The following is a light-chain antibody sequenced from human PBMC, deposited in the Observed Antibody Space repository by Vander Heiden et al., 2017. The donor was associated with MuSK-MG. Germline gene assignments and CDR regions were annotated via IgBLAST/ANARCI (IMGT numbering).Light chain of an antibody. V-gene: IGLV1-40*01. CDR1: SSNIGAGYD. J-gene: IGLJ2*01. Sequence: QSVLKQPPSVSGAPGQRVTIYCTGSSSNIGAGYDVHWYQQLPGTAPKLLIYGNSNRPSGVPDRFSGSKSGTSASLAIPGLQAEVEADYYCQSYDSSLSGWVFGGGTKLTVL. CDR3: QSYDSSLSGWV. CDR2: GNS.